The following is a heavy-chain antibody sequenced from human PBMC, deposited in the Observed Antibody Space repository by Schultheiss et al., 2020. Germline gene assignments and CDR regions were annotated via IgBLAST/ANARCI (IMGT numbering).Heavy chain of an antibody. CDR3: ARGGREVVYYDSSGYLAGYYFDY. CDR1: GFTFSSYA. Sequence: GGSLRLSCAASGFTFSSYAMHWVRQAPGKGLEWVSLISWDGGSTYYADSVKGRFTISRDNSKNSLYLQMNSLRAEDTAVYYCARGGREVVYYDSSGYLAGYYFDYWGQGTLVTVSS. V-gene: IGHV3-43D*04. J-gene: IGHJ4*02. CDR2: ISWDGGST. D-gene: IGHD3-22*01.